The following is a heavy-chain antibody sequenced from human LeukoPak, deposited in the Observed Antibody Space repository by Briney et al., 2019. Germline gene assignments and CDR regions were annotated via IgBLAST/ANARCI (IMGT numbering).Heavy chain of an antibody. CDR1: GGSISNYY. J-gene: IGHJ4*02. V-gene: IGHV4-59*01. Sequence: SETLSLTCTVSGGSISNYYWSWLRQPPGKGLEWIGYIYYSGRTNYNPSLKSRVTISVDTSKNQFSLKLSSVTAADTAVYYCARGGYYYDSTNFDYWGQGTLVTVSS. CDR2: IYYSGRT. CDR3: ARGGYYYDSTNFDY. D-gene: IGHD3-22*01.